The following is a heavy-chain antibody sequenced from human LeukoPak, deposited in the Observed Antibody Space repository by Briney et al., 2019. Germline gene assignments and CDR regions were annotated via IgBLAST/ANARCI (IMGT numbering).Heavy chain of an antibody. D-gene: IGHD3-22*01. CDR2: ISCSGGST. J-gene: IGHJ4*02. Sequence: PGGSLTLSCAPSGFTFSIVGRCWVRQAPGKGLEWVSAISCSGGSTYYADSGKGRFTISRDNSKNTVYLQMNSVRADDPAVIYCAKRLRGVVINLDYWGEGTLVTVSS. V-gene: IGHV3-23*01. CDR3: AKRLRGVVINLDY. CDR1: GFTFSIVG.